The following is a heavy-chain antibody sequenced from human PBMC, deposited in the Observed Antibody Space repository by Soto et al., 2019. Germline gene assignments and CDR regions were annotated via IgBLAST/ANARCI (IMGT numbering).Heavy chain of an antibody. D-gene: IGHD4-4*01. CDR2: IIPTFGTA. CDR1: GGTFSSYA. CDR3: AGATAALHYYYYGMDV. J-gene: IGHJ6*02. V-gene: IGHV1-69*13. Sequence: GASVKVSCKASGGTFSSYAISWVRQAPGQGLEWMGGIIPTFGTANYAQKFQGRVTITADESTSTAYMELSSLRSEDTAVYYCAGATAALHYYYYGMDVWGQGTTVTVSS.